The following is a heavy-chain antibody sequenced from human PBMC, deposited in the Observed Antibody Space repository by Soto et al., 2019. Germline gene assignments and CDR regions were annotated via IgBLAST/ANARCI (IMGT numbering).Heavy chain of an antibody. CDR3: ARGPTSALKSYYYMDV. Sequence: ASVKVSCKASGYTFTGYYMHWVRQAPGQGLEWMGWINPNSGGTNYAQKFQGWVTMTRDTSISTAYMELSRLRSDDTAVYYCARGPTSALKSYYYMDVWGKGTTVTVSS. CDR2: INPNSGGT. V-gene: IGHV1-2*04. CDR1: GYTFTGYY. J-gene: IGHJ6*03.